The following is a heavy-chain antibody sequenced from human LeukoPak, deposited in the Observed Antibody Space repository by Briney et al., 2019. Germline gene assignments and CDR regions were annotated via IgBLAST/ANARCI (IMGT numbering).Heavy chain of an antibody. V-gene: IGHV4-38-2*01. CDR1: GFIFSDYY. CDR2: IYQRATV. J-gene: IGHJ4*02. D-gene: IGHD2-21*02. CDR3: ARAFCVGDCFVLHIYFDS. Sequence: PGGSLRLSCAASGFIFSDYYMSWIRQAPGKGLEWIGSIYQRATVHYNPSLKSRVTISLDTSKNQFSLNLRSMKASDTAVYYCARAFCVGDCFVLHIYFDSWGLGTLVTVSS.